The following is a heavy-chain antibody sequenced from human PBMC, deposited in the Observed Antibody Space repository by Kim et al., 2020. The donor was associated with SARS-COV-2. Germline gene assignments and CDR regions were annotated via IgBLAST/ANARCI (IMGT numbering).Heavy chain of an antibody. CDR3: AKDPAIGDYASPSDY. Sequence: GGSLRLSCAASGFTFSNYGMTWVRQAPGKGLEWVSGISGSGGSRQYADSMKGRFTISRDNSKNTLFLQMSSLRAEDAAIYYCAKDPAIGDYASPSDYWG. V-gene: IGHV3-23*01. J-gene: IGHJ4*01. D-gene: IGHD4-17*01. CDR2: ISGSGGSR. CDR1: GFTFSNYG.